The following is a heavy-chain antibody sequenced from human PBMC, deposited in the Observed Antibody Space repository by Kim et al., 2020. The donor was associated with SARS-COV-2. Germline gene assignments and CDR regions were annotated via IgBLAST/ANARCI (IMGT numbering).Heavy chain of an antibody. CDR2: IYPGDSNI. CDR1: GYSFSNYW. V-gene: IGHV5-51*01. Sequence: GESLKISCKGSGYSFSNYWIAWVRQMPGKGLEWMGIIYPGDSNIKYSPSFQGHVTISADKSISTAYLQWSSMKATDTAMYYCARHEPGRNWWGDYWGKG. CDR3: ARHEPGRNWWGDY. D-gene: IGHD2-8*02. J-gene: IGHJ4*02.